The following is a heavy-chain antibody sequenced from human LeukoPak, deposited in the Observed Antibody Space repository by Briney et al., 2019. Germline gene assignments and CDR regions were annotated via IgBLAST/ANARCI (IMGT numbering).Heavy chain of an antibody. D-gene: IGHD3-22*01. CDR3: ARVRKLIVVVPSDAFDI. CDR2: IYPGDSDT. CDR1: GYSFTSYW. J-gene: IGHJ3*02. Sequence: GESLKISCKGSGYSFTSYWIGWVRQMPGKGLEWMGIIYPGDSDTRYSPSLQGQVTISADKSISTAYLQWSSLKASDTAMYYCARVRKLIVVVPSDAFDIWGQGTMVTVSS. V-gene: IGHV5-51*01.